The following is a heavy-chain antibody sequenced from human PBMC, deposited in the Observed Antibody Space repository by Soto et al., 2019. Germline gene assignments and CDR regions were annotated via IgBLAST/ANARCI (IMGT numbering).Heavy chain of an antibody. J-gene: IGHJ5*02. CDR2: IYYSGST. Sequence: SETLCVTWSVAGGYLGRYGGIWIRPPPGKGLEWIGYIYYSGSTNYNPSLKSRATISVDTSKNQFSLKLSSVTAADTAVYHCARHSLDYYDFFDPWGQGTLVTVSS. CDR3: ARHSLDYYDFFDP. V-gene: IGHV4-59*08. D-gene: IGHD3-3*01. CDR1: GGYLGRYG.